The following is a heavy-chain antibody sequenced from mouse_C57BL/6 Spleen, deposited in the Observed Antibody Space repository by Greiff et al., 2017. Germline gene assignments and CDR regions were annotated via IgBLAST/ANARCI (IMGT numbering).Heavy chain of an antibody. V-gene: IGHV1-39*01. CDR2: INPNYGTT. CDR1: GYSFTDYN. Sequence: EVQLQQSGPELVKPGASVKISCKASGYSFTDYNMNWVKQSNGKSLEWIGVINPNYGTTSYNPKFKGKATLTVDTSSSTAYMQLNSLTSADSAVYYCAIETYYGSPFDYWGQGTTLTVAS. CDR3: AIETYYGSPFDY. J-gene: IGHJ2*01. D-gene: IGHD1-1*01.